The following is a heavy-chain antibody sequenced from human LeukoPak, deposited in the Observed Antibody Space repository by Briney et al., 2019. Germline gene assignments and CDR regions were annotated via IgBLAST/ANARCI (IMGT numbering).Heavy chain of an antibody. V-gene: IGHV3-23*01. CDR3: AKFPAEAPGD. CDR1: GFTFSSYA. CDR2: ISGSGGNT. D-gene: IGHD6-6*01. J-gene: IGHJ4*02. Sequence: PGGSLRLSCAASGFTFSSYAMSWVRQAPGKGLEWVSGISGSGGNTYYADSVKGRFTISRDNSKNTLYLQVNSLRAEDTAVYYCAKFPAEAPGDWGQGTLVTVSS.